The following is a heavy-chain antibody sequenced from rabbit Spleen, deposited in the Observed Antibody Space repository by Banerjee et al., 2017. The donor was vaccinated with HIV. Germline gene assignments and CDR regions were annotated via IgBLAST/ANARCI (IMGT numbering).Heavy chain of an antibody. CDR3: ARGSATMTMVITGYYLKL. CDR1: GFSFSGTYY. Sequence: QEQLEESGGDLVKPGASLTLTCTTSGFSFSGTYYMCWVRQAPGKGLEWIACIRSGDGHTYYASWAKGRFTLSKTSSTTVTLQMTSLTAADTATYFCARGSATMTMVITGYYLKLWGPGTLVTVS. D-gene: IGHD2-1*01. CDR2: IRSGDGHT. V-gene: IGHV1S45*01. J-gene: IGHJ4*01.